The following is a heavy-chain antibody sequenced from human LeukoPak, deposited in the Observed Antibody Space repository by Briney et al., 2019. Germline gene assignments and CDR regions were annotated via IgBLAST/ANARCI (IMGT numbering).Heavy chain of an antibody. Sequence: TGGSLRLSCAASGFTFSSYSMNWVRQAPGKGLEWVSSISSSSSYIYYADSVKGRFTISRDNAKNSLYLQMNSLRAEDTAVYYCARGFDGRSGFDIWGQGTMVTVSS. CDR1: GFTFSSYS. J-gene: IGHJ3*02. CDR3: ARGFDGRSGFDI. D-gene: IGHD3-10*01. CDR2: ISSSSSYI. V-gene: IGHV3-21*01.